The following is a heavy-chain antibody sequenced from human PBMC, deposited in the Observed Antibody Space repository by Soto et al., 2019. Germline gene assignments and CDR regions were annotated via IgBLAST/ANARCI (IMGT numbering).Heavy chain of an antibody. D-gene: IGHD3-16*02. CDR1: GYTFTGYY. CDR3: ARSYYDYVWGSYRSAHFDY. V-gene: IGHV1-46*01. CDR2: INPSGGST. Sequence: GASVKVSCKASGYTFTGYYMHWVRQAPGQGLEWMGIINPSGGSTSYAQKFQGRVTMTRDTSTSTVYMELSSLRSEDTAVYYCARSYYDYVWGSYRSAHFDYWGQGTLVTVSS. J-gene: IGHJ4*02.